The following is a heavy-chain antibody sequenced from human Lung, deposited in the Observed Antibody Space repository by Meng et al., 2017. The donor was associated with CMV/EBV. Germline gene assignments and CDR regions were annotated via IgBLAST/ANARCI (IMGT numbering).Heavy chain of an antibody. V-gene: IGHV3-7*01. J-gene: IGHJ4*02. Sequence: GGSLRFSCAGSGFTSSRYWMSWVRQAPGKGLEWVGNIKEDGSATYYVESVKGRFTISRDNAKNSLFLQMNSLGAEDTAVYYCAKDWDYSGQGTLVTVSS. CDR2: IKEDGSAT. CDR3: AKDWDY. CDR1: GFTSSRYW.